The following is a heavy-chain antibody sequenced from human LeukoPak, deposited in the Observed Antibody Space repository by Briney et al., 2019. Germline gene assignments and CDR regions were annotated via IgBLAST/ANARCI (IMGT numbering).Heavy chain of an antibody. CDR3: AKDRDGDYGFDY. V-gene: IGHV3-30*18. Sequence: QHGGSLRLSCAASGFTFSSYGMHWVRQAPGKGLEWVAVISYDGSNKYYADSVKGRFTISRDNSKNTLHLQMNSLRAEDTAVYYCAKDRDGDYGFDYWGQGTLVTVSS. CDR2: ISYDGSNK. CDR1: GFTFSSYG. D-gene: IGHD4-17*01. J-gene: IGHJ4*02.